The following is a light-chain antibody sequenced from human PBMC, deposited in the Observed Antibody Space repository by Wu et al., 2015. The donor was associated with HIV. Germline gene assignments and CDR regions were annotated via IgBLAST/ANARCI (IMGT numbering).Light chain of an antibody. CDR3: QQRNNWPLIT. Sequence: ETVLTQSPATLSLSPGERATLSCRASQSVRTYVAWYQQKPGQAPRLLIYDASNRATGIPARFSGSGSGTDFILTISSLEAEDSAVYYCQQRNNWPLITFGQGTRLEIK. CDR2: DAS. J-gene: IGKJ5*01. V-gene: IGKV3-11*01. CDR1: QSVRTY.